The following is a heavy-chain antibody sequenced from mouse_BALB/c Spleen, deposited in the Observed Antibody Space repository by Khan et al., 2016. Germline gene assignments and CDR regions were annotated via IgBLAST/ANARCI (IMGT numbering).Heavy chain of an antibody. CDR2: ISSGGSYT. CDR1: GFTFSSYA. V-gene: IGHV5-9-3*01. J-gene: IGHJ4*01. CDR3: ARHTRRGAMDY. Sequence: EVQLQESGGGLVKPGGSLKLSCAASGFTFSSYAMSWVRQTPEKRLEWVATISSGGSYTYYPASVKGRFTISRDNAKNTLYLQMSSLRSEDTAMYYCARHTRRGAMDYWGQGTSVTVSS. D-gene: IGHD2-12*01.